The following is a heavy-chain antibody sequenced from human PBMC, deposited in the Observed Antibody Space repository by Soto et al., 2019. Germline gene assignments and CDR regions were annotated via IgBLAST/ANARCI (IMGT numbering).Heavy chain of an antibody. Sequence: QVQLQQWGAGLLKPSETLSLTCAVYGGSFSGYYWSWIRQPPGKGLEWIGEINHSGSTNYNPSLTSRVTISVDTSKIHFSLKLSSVTAADTAVYYCARGRFYPNCSSTSCYGGYYYYGMDVWGHGTTVTVSS. D-gene: IGHD2-2*01. J-gene: IGHJ6*02. CDR2: INHSGST. CDR1: GGSFSGYY. CDR3: ARGRFYPNCSSTSCYGGYYYYGMDV. V-gene: IGHV4-34*01.